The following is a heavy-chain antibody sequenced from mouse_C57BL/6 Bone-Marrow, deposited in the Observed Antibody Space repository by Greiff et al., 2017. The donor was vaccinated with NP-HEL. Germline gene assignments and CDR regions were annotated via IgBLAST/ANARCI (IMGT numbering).Heavy chain of an antibody. CDR2: IWSGGST. CDR3: ARKGETVVSPFAD. CDR1: GFSLTSYG. D-gene: IGHD1-1*01. J-gene: IGHJ3*01. Sequence: QVQLQQSGPGLVQPSQSLSITCTVSGFSLTSYGVHWVRQSPGKGLEWLGVIWSGGSTDYNAAFISRLSISKDNSKSQVFFKLNNLQANDTAICYCARKGETVVSPFADWGQGTLVTVSA. V-gene: IGHV2-2*02.